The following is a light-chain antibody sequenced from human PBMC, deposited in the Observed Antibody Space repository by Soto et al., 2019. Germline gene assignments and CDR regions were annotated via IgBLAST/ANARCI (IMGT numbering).Light chain of an antibody. CDR2: GAS. CDR1: QSISSW. J-gene: IGKJ1*01. CDR3: QQTDTIPRT. Sequence: DIQLTQSPATRSASVGERVTITFRASQSISSWLAWYQQKPGSAPKLLIYGASTLESGVPSRFTGSGSGTDFTLTVSSLQVEDFATYYCQQTDTIPRTFGQGTKVDIK. V-gene: IGKV1-5*01.